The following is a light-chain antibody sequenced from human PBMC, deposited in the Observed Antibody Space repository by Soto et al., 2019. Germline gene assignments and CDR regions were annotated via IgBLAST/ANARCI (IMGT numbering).Light chain of an antibody. CDR1: QSVRNNY. Sequence: APLCFSPIQSVRNNYLAWYQQKPGQAPRLLLYGALNRAPGIPARFSGSVSATDFTRTISSLAPYESDISSCLRGTPRTPCTLGQGTRLEIK. CDR2: GAL. V-gene: IGKV3-20*02. J-gene: IGKJ5*01. CDR3: LRGTPRTPCT.